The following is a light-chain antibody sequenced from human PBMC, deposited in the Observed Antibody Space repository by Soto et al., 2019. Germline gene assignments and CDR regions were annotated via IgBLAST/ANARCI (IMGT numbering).Light chain of an antibody. V-gene: IGKV3-20*01. CDR1: QSVSSNY. J-gene: IGKJ1*01. Sequence: ESVLTQSPGTLSLSPGERASLSCRASQSVSSNYLAWYQQKPGQAPRLLIYGASTRATGIPDRFSGSGSGTDFTLTISRLESEDSAVYYCQQYGSSPTWTFDQGTKVEIK. CDR3: QQYGSSPTWT. CDR2: GAS.